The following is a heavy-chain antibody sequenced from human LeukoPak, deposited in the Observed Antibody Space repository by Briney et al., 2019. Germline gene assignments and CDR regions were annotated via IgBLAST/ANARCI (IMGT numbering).Heavy chain of an antibody. CDR1: GGSINGYY. CDR2: IYNSESI. D-gene: IGHD6-13*01. J-gene: IGHJ5*02. V-gene: IGHV4-4*07. Sequence: PSETLSLTXTVSGGSINGYYWSWIRQPAGKGLEWIGRIYNSESINDNPSLKSRVTMSIDTSKSQFSLKLNSVTAADTAVYYCARDRSSSYTRDWFDPWGQGALVTVSS. CDR3: ARDRSSSYTRDWFDP.